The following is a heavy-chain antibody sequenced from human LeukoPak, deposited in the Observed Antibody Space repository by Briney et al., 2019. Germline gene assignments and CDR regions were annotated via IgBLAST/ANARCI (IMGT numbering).Heavy chain of an antibody. CDR3: ARGLVPAARIDAFDI. V-gene: IGHV4-34*01. CDR1: GGSFSGYY. CDR2: INHSGST. D-gene: IGHD2-2*01. J-gene: IGHJ3*02. Sequence: PSETLSLTCAVYGGSFSGYYWSCIRQPPGKGLEWIGEINHSGSTNYNPSLKIRVTISVDTSKNQFSLKLSSGTAADTAVYYCARGLVPAARIDAFDIWGQGTMVTVSS.